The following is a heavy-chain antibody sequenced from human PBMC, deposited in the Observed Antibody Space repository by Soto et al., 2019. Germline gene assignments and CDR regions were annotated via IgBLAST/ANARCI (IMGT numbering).Heavy chain of an antibody. CDR3: ARGAGAYGGNFSPAFDY. CDR1: GFTFSHYA. CDR2: IAYDGSNK. Sequence: QVQLVESGGGVVQPGRSLRLSCEASGFTFSHYAMHWVRQPPGKGLEWVAIIAYDGSNKYYADSGKGRFTISRDNSKDTLYRQMNSLRAEDTAVYYCARGAGAYGGNFSPAFDYWGQGTLVTVSS. J-gene: IGHJ4*02. V-gene: IGHV3-30-3*01. D-gene: IGHD1-26*01.